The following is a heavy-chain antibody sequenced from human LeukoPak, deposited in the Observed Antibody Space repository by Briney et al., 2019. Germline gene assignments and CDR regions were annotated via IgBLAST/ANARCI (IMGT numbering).Heavy chain of an antibody. J-gene: IGHJ4*02. CDR3: ARSFHYDFWSGYYNEDVRGYYFDY. V-gene: IGHV4-38-2*02. D-gene: IGHD3-3*01. Sequence: SETLSLTCTVSGYSISSGYYWGWIRQPPGKGLEWIGSIYHSGSTYYNPSLKSRVTISVDTSKNQFSLKLSSVTAADTAVYYCARSFHYDFWSGYYNEDVRGYYFDYWGQGTLVTVSS. CDR1: GYSISSGYY. CDR2: IYHSGST.